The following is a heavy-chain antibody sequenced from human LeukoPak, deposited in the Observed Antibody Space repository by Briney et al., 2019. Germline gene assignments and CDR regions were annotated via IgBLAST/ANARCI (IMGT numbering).Heavy chain of an antibody. D-gene: IGHD3-9*01. CDR3: ARDLVGLRYSDSSPGVVDY. V-gene: IGHV1-2*02. J-gene: IGHJ4*02. CDR1: GYTFTGYY. CDR2: INPNSGGT. Sequence: ASVKVSCKASGYTFTGYYMHWVRQAPGQGLEWMGWINPNSGGTNYAQKFQGRVTMTRDTSISTAYMELSRLRSDDTAVYYCARDLVGLRYSDSSPGVVDYWGQGTLVTVSS.